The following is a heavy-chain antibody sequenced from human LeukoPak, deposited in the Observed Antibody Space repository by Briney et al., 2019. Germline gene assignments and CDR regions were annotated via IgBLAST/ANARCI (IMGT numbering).Heavy chain of an antibody. CDR3: ARSWGSRAKQKSDYCGMDV. CDR2: IYYSGST. V-gene: IGHV4-59*01. J-gene: IGHJ6*04. Sequence: SETLSLTCTVSGGSISSYYWSWIRQPPGKGLEWIGYIYYSGSTNYNPSLKSRVTISVDTSKNQFSLKLSSVTAADTAVYYCARSWGSRAKQKSDYCGMDVWGKGTTVTVSS. D-gene: IGHD3-16*01. CDR1: GGSISSYY.